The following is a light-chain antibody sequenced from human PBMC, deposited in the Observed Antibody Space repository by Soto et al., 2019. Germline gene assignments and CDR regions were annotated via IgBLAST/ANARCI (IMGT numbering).Light chain of an antibody. J-gene: IGLJ2*01. CDR3: SSYTSASTPLV. V-gene: IGLV2-14*01. CDR2: DVS. Sequence: QSALTQPASVSGSPGQSINISCTGTGSDDGGYNYVSWYQQHPGKAPKVMIYDVSNRPSGVSNRFSGSKSGNTASLTISGLHAEDEADYYCSSYTSASTPLVFGGGTKLTVL. CDR1: GSDDGGYNY.